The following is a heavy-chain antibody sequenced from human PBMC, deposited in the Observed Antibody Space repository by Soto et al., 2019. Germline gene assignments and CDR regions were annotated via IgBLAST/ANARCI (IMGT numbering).Heavy chain of an antibody. J-gene: IGHJ5*02. V-gene: IGHV4-30-2*01. CDR1: GGSISSGGYS. CDR2: IYYSGST. CDR3: ARNGDCTRPGCIVGWFDP. Sequence: SETLSLTCAVSGGSISSGGYSWSWIRQPPGKGLEWIGYIYYSGSTYYNPSLKSRVTISVDTSKNQFSLKLSSVTAADTAMYYCARNGDCTRPGCIVGWFDPWGPGTLVTVSS. D-gene: IGHD2-8*01.